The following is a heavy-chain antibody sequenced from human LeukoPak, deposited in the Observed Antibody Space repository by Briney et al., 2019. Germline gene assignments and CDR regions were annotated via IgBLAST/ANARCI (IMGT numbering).Heavy chain of an antibody. Sequence: SETLSLTCAVSGGSISSGGYSWSWIRQPPGKDLEWIGHIYHSGSTYYNPSLKSQVTISVDRSKNQFSLKLSSVTAADTAVYYCARDGYSYGLGFDYWGQGTLVTVSS. J-gene: IGHJ4*02. V-gene: IGHV4-30-2*01. CDR3: ARDGYSYGLGFDY. D-gene: IGHD5-18*01. CDR2: IYHSGST. CDR1: GGSISSGGYS.